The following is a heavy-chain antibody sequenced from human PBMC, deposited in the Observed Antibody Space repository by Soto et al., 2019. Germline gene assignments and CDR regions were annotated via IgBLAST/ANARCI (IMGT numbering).Heavy chain of an antibody. Sequence: GGSMTLPCTGSVFSVFSYAVSWVRQAPGQGLEWVSSISSTTNYIYYGDSMKGRFTISRENAKNSLYLEMNSLRAEDTAVYYWAGDPEDLTSNFGEWGGGTVDTASS. J-gene: IGHJ4*02. CDR2: ISSTTNYI. V-gene: IGHV3-21*06. CDR1: VFSVFSYA. CDR3: AGDPEDLTSNFGE.